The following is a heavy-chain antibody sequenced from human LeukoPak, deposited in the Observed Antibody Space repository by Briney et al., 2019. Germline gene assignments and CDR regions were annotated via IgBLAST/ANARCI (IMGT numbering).Heavy chain of an antibody. CDR1: GFSFSSYG. V-gene: IGHV3-33*01. CDR2: IWYDGSNK. CDR3: ARAGWGQLLSGDAFDI. D-gene: IGHD2-2*01. Sequence: GRSLRLSCAASGFSFSSYGMHWVRQAPGKGLEWVAVIWYDGSNKYYADSVKGRFTISRDNSKNTLYLQMNSLRAEDTAVYYCARAGWGQLLSGDAFDIWGQGTMVTVSS. J-gene: IGHJ3*02.